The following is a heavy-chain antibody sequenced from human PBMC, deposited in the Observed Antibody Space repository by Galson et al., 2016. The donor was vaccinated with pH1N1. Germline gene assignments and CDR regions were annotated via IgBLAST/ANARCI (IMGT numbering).Heavy chain of an antibody. CDR1: GYTFTYYA. CDR3: ARNCSSSSCDVDY. D-gene: IGHD2-2*01. CDR2: INTNTGNP. Sequence: SVKVSCKASGYTFTYYAMNWVRQAPGQGLEWMGWINTNTGNPTYAQGFTGRFVFSLDTSVSTAYLQISSLKAEDTAAYYCARNCSSSSCDVDYWGQGTLVTVSS. J-gene: IGHJ4*02. V-gene: IGHV7-4-1*02.